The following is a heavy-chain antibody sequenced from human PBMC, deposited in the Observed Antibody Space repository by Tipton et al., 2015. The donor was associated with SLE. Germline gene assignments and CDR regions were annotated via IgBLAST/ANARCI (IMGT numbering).Heavy chain of an antibody. J-gene: IGHJ4*02. Sequence: TLSLTCTVSGGSISGFYCSWIRQSPGKGLEWIGYIHNSANTKYNPSLGSRVAISVDTSKNQFSLKLNSVIAADTAVYYCSRHSSYGTGWYGRDDSWGQGTLVTVSS. CDR3: SRHSSYGTGWYGRDDS. V-gene: IGHV4-59*08. D-gene: IGHD6-19*01. CDR2: IHNSANT. CDR1: GGSISGFY.